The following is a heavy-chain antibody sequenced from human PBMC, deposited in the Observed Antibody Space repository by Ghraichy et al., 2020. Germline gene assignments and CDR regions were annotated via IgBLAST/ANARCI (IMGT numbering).Heavy chain of an antibody. J-gene: IGHJ4*02. CDR1: GFTFSNYA. V-gene: IGHV3-23*01. D-gene: IGHD6-13*01. CDR3: AKDLRSLSSSSRGYDY. Sequence: GGSLRLSCAASGFTFSNYAMSWVRQAPGKGLEWVSAISGSGGSTSYADSVKGRFTISRDNSKNTLYLQMNSLRAEDTAVYYCAKDLRSLSSSSRGYDYWGQGTLVTVSS. CDR2: ISGSGGST.